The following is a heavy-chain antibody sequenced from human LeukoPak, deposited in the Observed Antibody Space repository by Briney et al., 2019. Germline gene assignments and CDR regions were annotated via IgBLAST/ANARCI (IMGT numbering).Heavy chain of an antibody. V-gene: IGHV4-61*08. CDR1: SGSVSNGDYY. J-gene: IGHJ4*02. Sequence: SETLSLTCTVSSGSVSNGDYYWSGLRQPPGKALEWIGYIYYTGSAYYNPSLGGRVTLSVDTSKNQFSVKLSSVTAADTAVYYCARSQNYYGSGDYWGQGTLVTVSS. CDR3: ARSQNYYGSGDY. CDR2: IYYTGSA. D-gene: IGHD3-10*01.